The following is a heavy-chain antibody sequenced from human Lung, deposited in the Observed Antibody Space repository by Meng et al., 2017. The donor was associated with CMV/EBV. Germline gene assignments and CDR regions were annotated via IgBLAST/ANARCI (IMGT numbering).Heavy chain of an antibody. J-gene: IGHJ3*02. CDR2: ISSSSSYT. Sequence: LVGAGGGLVQPGGSLGLSCAASGFTFSDYYMSWIRQAPGKGLEWVSYISSSSSYTNYADSVKGRFTISRDNAKNSLYLQMNSLRAEDTAVYYCARDWAKAFDIWGQGTMVTVSS. CDR3: ARDWAKAFDI. CDR1: GFTFSDYY. D-gene: IGHD3-16*01. V-gene: IGHV3-11*05.